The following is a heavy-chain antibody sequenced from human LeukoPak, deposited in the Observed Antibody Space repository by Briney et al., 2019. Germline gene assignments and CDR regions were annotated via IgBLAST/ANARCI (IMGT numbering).Heavy chain of an antibody. D-gene: IGHD1-26*01. Sequence: SETLSPTCTVSGGSISSYYWSWIRQPPGKGLEWIGYIYYSGSTNYNPSLKSRVTISVDTSKNQFSLKLSSVTAADTAVYYCARLNSGYYYYGMDVWGQGTTVTVSS. CDR2: IYYSGST. CDR1: GGSISSYY. J-gene: IGHJ6*02. V-gene: IGHV4-59*08. CDR3: ARLNSGYYYYGMDV.